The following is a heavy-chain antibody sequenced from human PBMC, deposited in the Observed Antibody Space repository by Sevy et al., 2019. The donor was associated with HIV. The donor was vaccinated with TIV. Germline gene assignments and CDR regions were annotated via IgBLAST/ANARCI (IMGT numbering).Heavy chain of an antibody. D-gene: IGHD5-18*01. V-gene: IGHV3-11*01. CDR2: ISRSGSTI. Sequence: GGSLRLSCAASGFTFSDYYMSWIRQAPGKGLEWVSYISRSGSTINYADSVKGRFTISRDNAKNSLYLQINSLRAEDTAVYYCSTDIVVQSGYSYDFSRITPDFSHNSGADVWGQGTTVTVSS. CDR3: STDIVVQSGYSYDFSRITPDFSHNSGADV. CDR1: GFTFSDYY. J-gene: IGHJ6*02.